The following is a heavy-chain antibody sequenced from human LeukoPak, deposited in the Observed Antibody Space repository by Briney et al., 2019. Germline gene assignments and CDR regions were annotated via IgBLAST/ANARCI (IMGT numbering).Heavy chain of an antibody. J-gene: IGHJ4*02. D-gene: IGHD2-15*01. CDR3: AKGSGVVVVAAITFDY. V-gene: IGHV3-23*01. CDR1: GFTFSSYA. CDR2: ISGSGRST. Sequence: PGGSLRLSCAAPGFTFSSYAMSWVRQAPGKGHEWGSAISGSGRSTYYADSMKGRFPITRDNSKVTLYMHMNSLRAEDTAVYYCAKGSGVVVVAAITFDYWGQGTLVTVSS.